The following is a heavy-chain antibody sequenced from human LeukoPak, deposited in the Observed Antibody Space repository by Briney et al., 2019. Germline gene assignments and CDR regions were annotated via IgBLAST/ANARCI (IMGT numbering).Heavy chain of an antibody. CDR2: IYYSGST. CDR3: ARGAYYYYYGMDV. Sequence: SETLSLTCTVSGGSISSYYWSWIRQPPGKGLEWIGYIYYSGSTNYNPSLKSRVTISVDTSKNRFSLKLSSVTAADTAVYYCARGAYYYYYGMDVWGQGTTVTVSS. CDR1: GGSISSYY. V-gene: IGHV4-59*01. J-gene: IGHJ6*02.